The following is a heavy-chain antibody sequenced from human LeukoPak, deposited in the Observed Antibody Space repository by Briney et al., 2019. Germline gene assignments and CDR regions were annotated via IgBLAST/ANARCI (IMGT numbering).Heavy chain of an antibody. D-gene: IGHD2-2*01. CDR2: IIPIFGTA. J-gene: IGHJ6*02. Sequence: SVKVSCKASGGTFSGYAISWVRQAPGQGLEWMGGIIPIFGTANYAQKFQGRVTITADESTSTAYMELSSLRSEDTAVYYCARERIVVVPAAIYYYYGMGVWGQGTTVTVSS. V-gene: IGHV1-69*01. CDR3: ARERIVVVPAAIYYYYGMGV. CDR1: GGTFSGYA.